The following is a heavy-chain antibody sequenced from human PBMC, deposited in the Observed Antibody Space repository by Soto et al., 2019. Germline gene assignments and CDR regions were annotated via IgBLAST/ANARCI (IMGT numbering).Heavy chain of an antibody. CDR2: ISWSGDMI. CDR1: GFGFYEHA. CDR3: VQDWLSEPYGKFDN. J-gene: IGHJ4*02. Sequence: LRLSCAASGFGFYEHAMHWVRQAAAKDLDWFSGISWSGDMIRTANPLNGRFIITTANSKNSLSLQMSSLRTADTAFYYCVQDWLSEPYGKFDNWGQGALVTVSS. V-gene: IGHV3-9*01. D-gene: IGHD5-12*01.